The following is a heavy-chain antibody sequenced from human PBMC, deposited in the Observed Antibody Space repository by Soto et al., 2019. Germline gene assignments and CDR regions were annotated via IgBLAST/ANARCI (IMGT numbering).Heavy chain of an antibody. CDR2: ISYDGSNK. Sequence: QVQLVESGGGVVQPGRSRRLSCAASGFTFSSYGMHWVRQAPGKGLEWGAVISYDGSNKYYADSVKGRFTISRDNSKNTLYLQMNSLRAEDAAVYYCAKDLPPPEQWLVRLDYWGQGTLVTVSS. V-gene: IGHV3-30*18. CDR3: AKDLPPPEQWLVRLDY. D-gene: IGHD6-19*01. J-gene: IGHJ4*02. CDR1: GFTFSSYG.